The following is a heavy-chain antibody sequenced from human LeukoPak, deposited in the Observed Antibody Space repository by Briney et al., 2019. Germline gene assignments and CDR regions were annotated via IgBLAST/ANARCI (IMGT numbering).Heavy chain of an antibody. CDR2: IYSGGST. D-gene: IGHD3-22*01. V-gene: IGHV3-66*02. Sequence: GGSLRLSCAASGFTFSSNYMSWVRQAPGKGLEWVSFIYSGGSTYYSDAVKGRFTISRDNSKNTLYLQINSLRAEDTAVYYCAGVDSSGYFGAFDIWGQGTLVTVSS. CDR1: GFTFSSNY. CDR3: AGVDSSGYFGAFDI. J-gene: IGHJ3*02.